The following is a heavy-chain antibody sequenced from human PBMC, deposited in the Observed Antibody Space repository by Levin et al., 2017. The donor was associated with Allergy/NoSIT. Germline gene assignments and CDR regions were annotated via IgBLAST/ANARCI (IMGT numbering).Heavy chain of an antibody. D-gene: IGHD6-13*01. Sequence: GESLKISCAASGFTFSSYGMHWVRQAPGKGLEWVAVIWYDGSNKYYADSVKGRFTISRDNSKNTLYLQMNSLRAEDTAVYYCARDSGSWYFWGAFDIWGQGTMVTVSS. CDR2: IWYDGSNK. CDR3: ARDSGSWYFWGAFDI. CDR1: GFTFSSYG. J-gene: IGHJ3*02. V-gene: IGHV3-33*01.